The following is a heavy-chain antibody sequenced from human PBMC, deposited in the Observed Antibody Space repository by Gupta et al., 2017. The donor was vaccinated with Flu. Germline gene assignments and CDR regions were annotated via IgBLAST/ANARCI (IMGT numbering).Heavy chain of an antibody. D-gene: IGHD2-2*01. CDR1: G. CDR2: IWYDGSNK. V-gene: IGHV3-33*01. J-gene: IGHJ6*02. CDR3: ARERGVVPAAPPPYYYGMDV. Sequence: GMHWVRQAPGKGLEWVAVIWYDGSNKYYADSVKGRFTISRDNSKNTLYLQMNSLRAEDTAVYYCARERGVVPAAPPPYYYGMDVWGQGTTVTVSS.